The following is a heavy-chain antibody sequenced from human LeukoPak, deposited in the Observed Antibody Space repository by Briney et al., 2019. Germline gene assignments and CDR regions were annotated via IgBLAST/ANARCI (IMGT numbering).Heavy chain of an antibody. V-gene: IGHV3-23*01. CDR2: VSGTGENI. J-gene: IGHJ3*01. D-gene: IGHD2-2*01. Sequence: GGSLRLSCAASGFTFSSYSMNWVRQAPGKGLEWVSGVSGTGENIYYGDSVKGRFTISRDNSRNTLYLQMNSLRVDDMGVYYCVKEPSGANVVPADAFDFWGQGTMVTVSS. CDR1: GFTFSSYS. CDR3: VKEPSGANVVPADAFDF.